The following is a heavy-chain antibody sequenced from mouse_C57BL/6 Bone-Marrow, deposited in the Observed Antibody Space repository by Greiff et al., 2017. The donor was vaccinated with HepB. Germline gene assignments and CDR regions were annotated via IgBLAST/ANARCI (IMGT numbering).Heavy chain of an antibody. J-gene: IGHJ1*03. CDR1: GFNIKDYY. V-gene: IGHV14-2*01. CDR2: IDPEDGET. Sequence: EVQLQQSGAELVKPGASVKLSCTASGFNIKDYYMHWVKRRTEQGLEWIGRIDPEDGETKYAPKVQGKANITADTSSNTAYLQLSSLTSEDTAVYYWARLPYYYGSRGYFDVWGTGPTVTVSS. CDR3: ARLPYYYGSRGYFDV. D-gene: IGHD1-1*01.